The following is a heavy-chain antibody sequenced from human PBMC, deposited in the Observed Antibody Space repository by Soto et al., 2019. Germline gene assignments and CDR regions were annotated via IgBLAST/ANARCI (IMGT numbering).Heavy chain of an antibody. CDR3: ARHLRRGSWYIHDAFDI. Sequence: LGESLKISCKGSGYSFTSYWIGWVRQMPGKGLEWMGIIYPGDSDTRYSPSFQGQVTISADKSISTAYLQWSSLKASDTAMYYCARHLRRGSWYIHDAFDIWGQGTMVTVSS. CDR2: IYPGDSDT. D-gene: IGHD6-13*01. V-gene: IGHV5-51*01. CDR1: GYSFTSYW. J-gene: IGHJ3*02.